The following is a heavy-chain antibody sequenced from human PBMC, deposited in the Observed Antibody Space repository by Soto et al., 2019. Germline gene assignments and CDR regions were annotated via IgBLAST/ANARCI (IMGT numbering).Heavy chain of an antibody. J-gene: IGHJ5*02. CDR2: IYYSGST. V-gene: IGHV4-31*03. D-gene: IGHD3-22*01. CDR3: ARDNYYDSSGYYLRLGWFDP. Sequence: PSETLSLTCTVSGGSITGGGYSWTWIRQHPGKGLEWIGYIYYSGSTYYNPSLKSRVTISIDTSKNQFSLKLNSVTAADTAVYYCARDNYYDSSGYYLRLGWFDPWGQGTLVTVSS. CDR1: GGSITGGGYS.